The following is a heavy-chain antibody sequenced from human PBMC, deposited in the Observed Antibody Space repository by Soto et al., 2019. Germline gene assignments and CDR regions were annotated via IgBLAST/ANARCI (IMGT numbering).Heavy chain of an antibody. Sequence: SETLSLTCTVSGGSISSYYWSWIRQPPGKGLEWIGYIYYSGSTNYNPSLKSRVTISVDTSKNQFSLKLSSVTAADTAVYYCARVGRDYDDSIYYYAMDVWGQGTTVTVSS. CDR2: IYYSGST. J-gene: IGHJ6*02. V-gene: IGHV4-59*01. CDR1: GGSISSYY. D-gene: IGHD4-17*01. CDR3: ARVGRDYDDSIYYYAMDV.